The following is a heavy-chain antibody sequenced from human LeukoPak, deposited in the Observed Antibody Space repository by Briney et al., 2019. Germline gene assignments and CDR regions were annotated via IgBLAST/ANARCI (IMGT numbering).Heavy chain of an antibody. D-gene: IGHD3-3*01. CDR3: ARHSGLRSPFDP. J-gene: IGHJ5*02. V-gene: IGHV4-39*01. CDR1: GVSISTTNYY. CDR2: IYSSGNT. Sequence: SETLSLTCTVSGVSISTTNYYWGWIRQPPGRDLEWIGSIYSSGNTYYNPALGSRVTISVDTSKNQLSLKLTSATAADTSVYYCARHSGLRSPFDPWGQGTLVTVSS.